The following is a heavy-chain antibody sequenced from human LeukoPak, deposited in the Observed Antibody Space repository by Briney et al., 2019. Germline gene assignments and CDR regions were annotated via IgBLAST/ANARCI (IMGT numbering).Heavy chain of an antibody. V-gene: IGHV3-23*01. J-gene: IGHJ6*03. Sequence: GGSLRLSCAASGFTFSSYAMSWVRQAPGKGLEWVSAISGSGGSTYYADSVKGRFTISRDNSKNTLYLQMNSMRAEDTAVYYCAKGGAVSSKSITMVRGTRRYYYYMDVWGKGTTVTISS. CDR1: GFTFSSYA. D-gene: IGHD3-10*01. CDR2: ISGSGGST. CDR3: AKGGAVSSKSITMVRGTRRYYYYMDV.